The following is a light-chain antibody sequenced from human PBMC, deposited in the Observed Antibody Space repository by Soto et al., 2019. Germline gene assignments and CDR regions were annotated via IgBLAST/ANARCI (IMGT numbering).Light chain of an antibody. CDR3: HVWDSGSAHHV. CDR2: ANS. J-gene: IGLJ1*01. CDR1: NIGSKS. V-gene: IGLV3-21*02. Sequence: SYELTQPPSVSVAPGQTARITCGGSNIGSKSVHWYQQKPGQGPMMVVCANSDRPSGIPERFSGSNSANTATLTISRVEAGDEADYYCHVWDSGSAHHVFGTGTKLTVL.